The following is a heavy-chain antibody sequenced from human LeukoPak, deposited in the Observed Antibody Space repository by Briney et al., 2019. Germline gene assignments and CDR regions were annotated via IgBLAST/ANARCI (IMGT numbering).Heavy chain of an antibody. Sequence: KPSETLSLTCTVSGASITSYYWNWIRQPPGKGLEWIGYFYYSGSDNYNPSLKSRITISVDTSKNQFSLKLSSVAAADPAVYYCVRGYCSGATCYHFDYWGQGTLVTVSS. J-gene: IGHJ4*02. V-gene: IGHV4-59*01. D-gene: IGHD2-15*01. CDR3: VRGYCSGATCYHFDY. CDR1: GASITSYY. CDR2: FYYSGSD.